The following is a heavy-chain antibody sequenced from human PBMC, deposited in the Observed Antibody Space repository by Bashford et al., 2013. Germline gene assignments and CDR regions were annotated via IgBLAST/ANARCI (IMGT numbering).Heavy chain of an antibody. CDR3: ARLAYETDGYSNWFDP. D-gene: IGHD3-22*01. CDR1: GGSITSSNYY. CDR2: IDYSGIT. Sequence: SETLSLTCTVSGGSITSSNYYWGWIRQPPGKGLEWIGIIDYSGITYYNLSLESRVSLSVDTSKNQFSLEVTSVTAADTAVYYCARLAYETDGYSNWFDPWGQGTLVTVSS. V-gene: IGHV4-39*01. J-gene: IGHJ5*02.